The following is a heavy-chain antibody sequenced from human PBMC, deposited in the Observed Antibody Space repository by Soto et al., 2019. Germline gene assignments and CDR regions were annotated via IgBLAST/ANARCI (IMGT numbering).Heavy chain of an antibody. D-gene: IGHD3-3*01. CDR2: ISGSADGT. Sequence: EVKLLESGGGLAQPGGSLRLSCVGSGFTFDSYAISWVRQAPGELLQWIAAISGSADGTDYAHSVRGRFTISRDNAKKTVHLQMDSLRVEDTAVYFCAKDTVGGYSFWSGYYSDGLDVWGQGTLDSVS. CDR3: AKDTVGGYSFWSGYYSDGLDV. V-gene: IGHV3-23*01. J-gene: IGHJ3*01. CDR1: GFTFDSYA.